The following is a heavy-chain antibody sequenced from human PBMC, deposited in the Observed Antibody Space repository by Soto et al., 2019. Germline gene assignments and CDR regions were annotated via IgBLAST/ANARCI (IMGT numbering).Heavy chain of an antibody. CDR3: AKTETFNGYYNAFDY. D-gene: IGHD3-9*01. CDR2: ISGGGGST. Sequence: QPWWSLRLSCSASVFSVAGYALTWCRLAPGKGLEWVASISGGGGSTYYADSVKGRFSISRDNSNRMVYLQMGSLTAGDTAVYYCAKTETFNGYYNAFDYWGQGTRVTVSS. CDR1: VFSVAGYA. V-gene: IGHV3-23*01. J-gene: IGHJ4*02.